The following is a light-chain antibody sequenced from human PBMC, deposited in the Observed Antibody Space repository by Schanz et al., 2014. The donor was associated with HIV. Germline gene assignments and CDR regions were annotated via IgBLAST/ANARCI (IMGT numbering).Light chain of an antibody. CDR3: SSYAATSNVL. Sequence: QSALTQPASVSGSPGQSITFSCTGTSSDIGTYNSVSWYQQHPGKAPQLIIYDVSHRPSGISDRFSGSKSDNSASLTISGLQPEDEADYYCSSYAATSNVLFGGGTKLTVL. CDR2: DVS. J-gene: IGLJ3*02. CDR1: SSDIGTYNS. V-gene: IGLV2-14*03.